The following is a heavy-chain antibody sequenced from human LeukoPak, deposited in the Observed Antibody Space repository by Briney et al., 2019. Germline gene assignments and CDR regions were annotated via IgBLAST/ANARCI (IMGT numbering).Heavy chain of an antibody. Sequence: SETLSLTCTVSGGSVSSGSYYWSWIRQPPGKGLEWIGYIYYSGSTNYNPSLKSRVTISVDTSKNQFSLKLSSVTAADTAVYYCARDHPSRGYYRPYYDMDVWGKGTTVTVSS. CDR1: GGSVSSGSYY. V-gene: IGHV4-61*01. CDR3: ARDHPSRGYYRPYYDMDV. J-gene: IGHJ6*04. CDR2: IYYSGST. D-gene: IGHD3-3*01.